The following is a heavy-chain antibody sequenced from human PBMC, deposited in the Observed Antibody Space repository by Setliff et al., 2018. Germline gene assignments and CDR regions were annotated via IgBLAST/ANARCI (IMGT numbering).Heavy chain of an antibody. CDR1: GGSISSGGFY. CDR3: ARESATIGEFPLYYFDK. D-gene: IGHD3-10*01. V-gene: IGHV4-61*09. CDR2: FHTSGAT. J-gene: IGHJ4*02. Sequence: SETLSLTCSVSGGSISSGGFYWSWIRQSAGRGLEWIGHFHTSGATDYNLSLKSRVTISLDSSKNQFSLGLSSVTAADAAVYFCARESATIGEFPLYYFDKWGQGIPVTVSS.